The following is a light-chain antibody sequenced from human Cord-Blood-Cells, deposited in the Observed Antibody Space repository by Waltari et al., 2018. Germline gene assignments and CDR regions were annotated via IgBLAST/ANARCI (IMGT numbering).Light chain of an antibody. V-gene: IGLV1-51*01. CDR3: GTWDSSLSVWV. CDR1: SSNIGNNY. J-gene: IGLJ3*02. CDR2: DNK. Sequence: QSVLTQPPSVSAAPGQKVTISCSGSSSNIGNNYVSWYQQLPGTAPKLLMYDNKKRPSGIPDRFSGSKSGTSATLGITGLQTGDEADYYCGTWDSSLSVWVFGGGTKLTVL.